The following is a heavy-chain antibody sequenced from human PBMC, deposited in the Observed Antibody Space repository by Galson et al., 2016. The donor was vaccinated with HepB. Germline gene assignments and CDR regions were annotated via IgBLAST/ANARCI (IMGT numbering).Heavy chain of an antibody. CDR1: GYSFTSYW. Sequence: QSGAEVKKPGESLQISFEGSGYSFTSYWIGWVRQMPGKGLEWMGTIYPGDSDTRYSPSSQGQVTISADKSISAAYLQWNSLKASDTAIYYCARRSSDAFDIWGQGTMVTVAS. CDR3: ARRSSDAFDI. CDR2: IYPGDSDT. J-gene: IGHJ3*02. D-gene: IGHD3-10*01. V-gene: IGHV5-51*01.